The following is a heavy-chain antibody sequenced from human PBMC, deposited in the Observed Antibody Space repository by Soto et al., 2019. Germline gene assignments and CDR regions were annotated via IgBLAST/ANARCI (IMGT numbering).Heavy chain of an antibody. CDR2: IDPSDSFA. CDR3: ARHDGGRGTSSYYGMDV. Sequence: GESLKISCRGSGYSFTNYWITWVRQMPGKGLEWMGRIDPSDSFATYSPSFQGHVTISADTSSTTAYLQWSSLKASDTAIYYCARHDGGRGTSSYYGMDVWGQGTTVTVSS. V-gene: IGHV5-10-1*01. D-gene: IGHD1-26*01. J-gene: IGHJ6*02. CDR1: GYSFTNYW.